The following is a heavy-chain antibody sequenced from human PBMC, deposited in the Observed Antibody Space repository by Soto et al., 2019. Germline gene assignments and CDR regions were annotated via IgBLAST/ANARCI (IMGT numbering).Heavy chain of an antibody. D-gene: IGHD3-3*01. Sequence: ASVKVSCKASGYTFTSYGISWVRQAPGQGLEWMGWISAYNGNTNYAQKLQGRVTMTTDTSTSTAYMELRSLRSDDTAVYYCAREPDYDFWSGYYPPPHYMDVWGKGTTVTVSS. CDR3: AREPDYDFWSGYYPPPHYMDV. J-gene: IGHJ6*03. V-gene: IGHV1-18*01. CDR2: ISAYNGNT. CDR1: GYTFTSYG.